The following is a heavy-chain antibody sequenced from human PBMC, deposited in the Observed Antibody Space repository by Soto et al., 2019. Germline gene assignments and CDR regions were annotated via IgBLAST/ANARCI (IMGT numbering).Heavy chain of an antibody. CDR3: AKDLLTGVSDAFDI. J-gene: IGHJ3*02. CDR2: ISWNSGSI. D-gene: IGHD1-20*01. CDR1: GFTFDDYA. V-gene: IGHV3-9*01. Sequence: GGSLRLSCAASGFTFDDYAMHWVRQAPGKGLEWVSGISWNSGSIGYADSVKGRFTISRDNAKNSLYLQMNSLRAEDTALYYCAKDLLTGVSDAFDIWGQGTMVTVSS.